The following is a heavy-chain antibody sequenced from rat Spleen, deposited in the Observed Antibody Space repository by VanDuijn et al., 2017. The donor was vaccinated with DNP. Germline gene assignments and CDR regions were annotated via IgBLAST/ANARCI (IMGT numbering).Heavy chain of an antibody. CDR3: ATRGTTVLHY. CDR2: ISPSGGSI. Sequence: EVQLVESGGGLVQPGRSLKLSCAASGFTFSKYGMHWIRQAPTKGLEWVASISPSGGSIYYRDSVKGRFTISRDNAKSTVCLQMDSLRSEDTATYYCATRGTTVLHYWGQGVMVTVSS. D-gene: IGHD1-11*01. CDR1: GFTFSKYG. V-gene: IGHV5-19*01. J-gene: IGHJ2*01.